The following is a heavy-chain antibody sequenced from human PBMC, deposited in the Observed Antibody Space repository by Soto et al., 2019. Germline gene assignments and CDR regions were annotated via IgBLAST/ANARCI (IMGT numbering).Heavy chain of an antibody. V-gene: IGHV3-21*01. CDR2: ISSSSSYI. D-gene: IGHD3-3*01. J-gene: IGHJ4*02. CDR3: ARDLSLWSGYWLGY. Sequence: GGSLRLSCAASGFTFSSYSMNWVRQAPGKGLEWVSSISSSSSYIYYADSVKGRFTISRDNAKNSLYLQMNSLRAEDTAVYYCARDLSLWSGYWLGYWGQGTLVTVSS. CDR1: GFTFSSYS.